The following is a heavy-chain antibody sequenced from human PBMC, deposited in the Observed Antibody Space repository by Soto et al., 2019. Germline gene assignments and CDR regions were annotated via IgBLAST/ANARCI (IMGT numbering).Heavy chain of an antibody. Sequence: GGSLRLSCAASGFTFSSYAMSWVHQAPGKGLEWVSAISGSGGSTYYADSVKGRFTISRDNSKNTLYLQMNSLRAEDTAVYYCAKDHCSGGSCYYSDAFDIWGQGTMVTVSS. CDR2: ISGSGGST. CDR3: AKDHCSGGSCYYSDAFDI. CDR1: GFTFSSYA. D-gene: IGHD2-15*01. V-gene: IGHV3-23*01. J-gene: IGHJ3*02.